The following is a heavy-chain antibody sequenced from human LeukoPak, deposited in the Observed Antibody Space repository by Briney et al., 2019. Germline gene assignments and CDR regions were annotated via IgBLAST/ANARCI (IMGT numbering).Heavy chain of an antibody. CDR1: GFTVITND. V-gene: IGHV3-53*01. CDR2: LYSDGNT. J-gene: IGHJ4*02. D-gene: IGHD1-14*01. Sequence: GGSLRLSCAASGFTVITNDMTWVRQAPGKGLEWVSVLYSDGNTKYADSVQGRFTISRDNSTNTLYLEMNSLSPDDTAVYYCARGVEPLAANTLAYWGQGTLVTVSS. CDR3: ARGVEPLAANTLAY.